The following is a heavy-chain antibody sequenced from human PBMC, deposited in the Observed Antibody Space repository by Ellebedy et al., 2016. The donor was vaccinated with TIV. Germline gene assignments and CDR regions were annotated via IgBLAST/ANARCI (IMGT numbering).Heavy chain of an antibody. CDR3: ATSNGHLDH. D-gene: IGHD2-8*01. V-gene: IGHV3-7*01. Sequence: GGSLRLSXAASGFTFSNYWMSWVRQAPGKGLEWVANIKPDGSEKYYVDSVKGRFTVSRDNAKNSLFLQMNSLRDEDTAVYYCATSNGHLDHWGQGTLVTVSS. J-gene: IGHJ4*02. CDR1: GFTFSNYW. CDR2: IKPDGSEK.